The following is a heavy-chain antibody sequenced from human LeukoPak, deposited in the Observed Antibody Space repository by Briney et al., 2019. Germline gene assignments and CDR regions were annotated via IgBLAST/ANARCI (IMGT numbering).Heavy chain of an antibody. V-gene: IGHV1-18*01. Sequence: ASVTVSYKASGYTFNSYGISWVRQAPGQGLEGMGWISAYNGNTNYAQKLQGRVTMTTDTSTSTAYMELRSLRSDDTAVYYCARSPGIAVAGLPDYWGQGTLVTVSS. CDR2: ISAYNGNT. D-gene: IGHD6-19*01. CDR1: GYTFNSYG. CDR3: ARSPGIAVAGLPDY. J-gene: IGHJ4*02.